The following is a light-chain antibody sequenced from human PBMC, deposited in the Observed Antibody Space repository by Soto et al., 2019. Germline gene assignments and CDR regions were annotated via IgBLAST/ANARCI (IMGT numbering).Light chain of an antibody. CDR1: SSNIGAGRD. J-gene: IGLJ1*01. V-gene: IGLV1-40*01. CDR2: GNN. Sequence: QSVLPQPPSVSGAPGQRVTISCTGSSSNIGAGRDVHWYQQLPGTAPRLLIYGNNNRPSGVPDRFSASKSGTSASLAITGLQAEDEADFYCQSFDSSLSAYVFGNGTKLTVL. CDR3: QSFDSSLSAYV.